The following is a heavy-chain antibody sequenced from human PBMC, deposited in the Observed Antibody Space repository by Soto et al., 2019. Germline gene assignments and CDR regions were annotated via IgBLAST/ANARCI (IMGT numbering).Heavy chain of an antibody. D-gene: IGHD3-22*01. CDR1: GFTFSSPW. V-gene: IGHV3-74*01. CDR2: INSDGSDT. J-gene: IGHJ4*02. Sequence: GGSLRLSCVASGFTFSSPWMHWVRQSPGKGLVWVSRINSDGSDTTYADSVKGRFTISRHNSKNTLYLQMNSLRAEDTAVYYCARSTSYYYDSSGYPLGYWGQGTLVTVSS. CDR3: ARSTSYYYDSSGYPLGY.